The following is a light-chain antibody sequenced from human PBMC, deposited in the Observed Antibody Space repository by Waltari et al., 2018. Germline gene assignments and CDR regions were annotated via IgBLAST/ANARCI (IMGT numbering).Light chain of an antibody. CDR3: QSADSSGTYVV. V-gene: IGLV3-25*03. CDR1: ALPKQY. Sequence: SYELTQPPSVSVSPGQPARITCSGDALPKQYAYWYLQKPGQAPVLVIYKDRERPSGIPERFSGSSSGTTVTLTSSGVQAEDEADYYCQSADSSGTYVVFGGGTKLTVL. J-gene: IGLJ2*01. CDR2: KDR.